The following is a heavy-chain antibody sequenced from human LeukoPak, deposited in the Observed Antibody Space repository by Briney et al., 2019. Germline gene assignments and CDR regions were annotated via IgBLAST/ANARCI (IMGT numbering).Heavy chain of an antibody. CDR1: GGSISSSSYY. CDR3: ACHRYYYDSSGYYNGGAFDI. D-gene: IGHD3-22*01. CDR2: IYYSGST. J-gene: IGHJ3*02. Sequence: PSETLSLTCTVSGGSISSSSYYWGWIRQPPGKGLEWIGSIYYSGSTYYNPSLKSRVTISVDTSKNQFSLKLSSVTAADTAVYYCACHRYYYDSSGYYNGGAFDIWGQGTMVTVSS. V-gene: IGHV4-39*01.